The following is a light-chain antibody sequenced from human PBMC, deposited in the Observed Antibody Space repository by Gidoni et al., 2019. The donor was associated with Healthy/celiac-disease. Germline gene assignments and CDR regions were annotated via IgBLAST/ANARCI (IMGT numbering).Light chain of an antibody. Sequence: EIVLTQSPATLSLSPGERATLSCRASQSVSSYLAWYQQKPGQAPRLLIYDASNRATGIPARFSGSGSGTDFTLTISSLEPEDFAVYYCQQRGTFXXXTKLEIK. CDR3: QQRGT. CDR1: QSVSSY. CDR2: DAS. V-gene: IGKV3-11*01. J-gene: IGKJ2*01.